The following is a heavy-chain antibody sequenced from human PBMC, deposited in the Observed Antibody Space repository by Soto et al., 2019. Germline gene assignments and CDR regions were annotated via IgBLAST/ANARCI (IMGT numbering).Heavy chain of an antibody. J-gene: IGHJ5*02. CDR1: GGSFSGDY. CDR3: ARSVFP. V-gene: IGHV4-34*01. Sequence: PSETLSLTCAVYGGSFSGDYWNWIRQSPGKGLEWIGEINHSGITNYNPSLKSRATIFVDTSKKQFTLKLTSVTAADTAVFYCARSVFPWGKGTLVTVSS. CDR2: INHSGIT.